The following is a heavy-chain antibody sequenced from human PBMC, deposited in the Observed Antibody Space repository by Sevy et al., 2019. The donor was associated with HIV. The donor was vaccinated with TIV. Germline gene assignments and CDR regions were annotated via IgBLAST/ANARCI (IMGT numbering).Heavy chain of an antibody. J-gene: IGHJ6*02. V-gene: IGHV3-53*01. CDR3: ARDGSSYYYVGGMDV. Sequence: GGSLRLSCAASGFTVSSNYMSWVRQAPGKGLEWVSVIYSGGSTYYADSVKGRFTISRDNSKNKLFLQMNSLRAEDTAVYYCARDGSSYYYVGGMDVWGQGTTVTVSS. D-gene: IGHD3-10*02. CDR1: GFTVSSNY. CDR2: IYSGGST.